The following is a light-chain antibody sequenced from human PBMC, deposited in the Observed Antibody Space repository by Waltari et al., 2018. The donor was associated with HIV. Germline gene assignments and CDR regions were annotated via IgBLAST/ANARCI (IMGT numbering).Light chain of an antibody. CDR3: QQYHDWPWFT. V-gene: IGKV3-15*01. Sequence: DIVMRQSPATLSVSLGKSATLSCRASQSVGVNLAWYQQRPGQTPRLRIYAASTRATGIPPRFSGSASGTNFALTISSLQSEDVGFYYCQQYHDWPWFTFGQGTKLEIK. CDR2: AAS. J-gene: IGKJ2*01. CDR1: QSVGVN.